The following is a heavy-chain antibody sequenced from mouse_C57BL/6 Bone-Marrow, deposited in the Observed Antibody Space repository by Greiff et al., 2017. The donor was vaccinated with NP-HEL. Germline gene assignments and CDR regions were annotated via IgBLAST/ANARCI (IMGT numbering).Heavy chain of an antibody. CDR2: ILPGSGST. J-gene: IGHJ4*01. V-gene: IGHV1-9*01. D-gene: IGHD2-12*01. CDR3: ARSPYDNSPYYAMDY. Sequence: QVQLQQSGAELMKPGASVKLSCKASGYTFTGYWIEWVKQRPGHGLEWIGEILPGSGSTNYNEKFKGKATLTADTSSNTAYMQLSSLTTEDSASYYCARSPYDNSPYYAMDYGGQGTPVTVSS. CDR1: GYTFTGYW.